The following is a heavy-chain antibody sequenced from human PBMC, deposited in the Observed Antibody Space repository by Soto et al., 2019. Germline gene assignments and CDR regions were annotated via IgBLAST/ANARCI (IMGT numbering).Heavy chain of an antibody. CDR3: ARRFTNYEFFNY. V-gene: IGHV5-51*01. J-gene: IGHJ4*02. Sequence: PGESLKISCKGSGYSFTSYWISWVRQMPGKGLEWMGSIYPGDSYTRYSPSFQGQVTISADKSISTAYLQWNSLKASDTAMYYCARRFTNYEFFNYWGQGTLVTVSS. CDR2: IYPGDSYT. CDR1: GYSFTSYW. D-gene: IGHD3-3*01.